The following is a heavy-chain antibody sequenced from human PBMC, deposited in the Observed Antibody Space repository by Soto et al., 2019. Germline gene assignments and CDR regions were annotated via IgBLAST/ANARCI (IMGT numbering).Heavy chain of an antibody. V-gene: IGHV3-74*01. Sequence: PWGSLRLSCAASGFTFTSYWMHWVRQAPGKGLVWVSRINSDGSDTTYADSVKGRFTISRDNAKNTLYLQMNSLRAEDTALYYCVRGDTTHAFDPWGQGALVTVSS. CDR2: INSDGSDT. D-gene: IGHD1-26*01. CDR1: GFTFTSYW. CDR3: VRGDTTHAFDP. J-gene: IGHJ5*02.